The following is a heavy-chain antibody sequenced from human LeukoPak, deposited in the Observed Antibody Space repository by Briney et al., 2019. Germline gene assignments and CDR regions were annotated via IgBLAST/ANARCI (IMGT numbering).Heavy chain of an antibody. CDR1: GFTFSSHL. V-gene: IGHV3-74*01. CDR3: VKGMEDYDILTGVLDV. D-gene: IGHD3-9*01. CDR2: ISSDGTYT. J-gene: IGHJ6*02. Sequence: PGGSLRLSCAASGFTFSSHLMHWVRQAPGKGLVWVSRISSDGTYTNYADSVRGRFTISRDNSKNTLYLQMSSLRPEDTAVYYCVKGMEDYDILTGVLDVWGQGTTVTVSS.